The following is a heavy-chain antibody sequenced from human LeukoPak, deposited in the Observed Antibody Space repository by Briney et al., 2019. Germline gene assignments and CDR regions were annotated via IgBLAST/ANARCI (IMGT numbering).Heavy chain of an antibody. Sequence: ASVKVSCKASGYTFASYDINWVRQATGQGLEWMGWMNPNSGNTGYAQKFQGRVTMTRNTSISTAYMELSSLRSEDTAVYYCARSSLDGGNEGYWGQGTLVTVSS. CDR1: GYTFASYD. CDR2: MNPNSGNT. D-gene: IGHD4-23*01. J-gene: IGHJ4*02. V-gene: IGHV1-8*01. CDR3: ARSSLDGGNEGY.